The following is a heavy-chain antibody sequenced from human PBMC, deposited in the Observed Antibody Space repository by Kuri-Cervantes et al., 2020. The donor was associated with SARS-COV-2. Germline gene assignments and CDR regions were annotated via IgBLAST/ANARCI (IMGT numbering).Heavy chain of an antibody. J-gene: IGHJ5*02. V-gene: IGHV1-2*02. CDR2: IDPSSGGT. Sequence: ASVKVSCKASGYTFTGYLIHWVRQAPGQGLEWMGWIDPSSGGTNSAQNSQGRVTMTRDTSISTAYMELSRLRSDDTAVYYCARGPRITGTTGCWFDPWGQGTLVTVSS. CDR3: ARGPRITGTTGCWFDP. D-gene: IGHD1-7*01. CDR1: GYTFTGYL.